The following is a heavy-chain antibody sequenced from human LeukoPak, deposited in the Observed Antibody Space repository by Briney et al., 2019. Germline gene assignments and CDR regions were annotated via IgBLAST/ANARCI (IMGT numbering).Heavy chain of an antibody. D-gene: IGHD2-2*02. CDR3: AIQPQVVVVVPAAICWFDP. V-gene: IGHV5-51*01. CDR1: GYSFTSYW. CDR2: IYAGESDT. Sequence: GEPLKISCKGSGYSFTSYWIGWVPQLPGKGLGWMGIIYAGESDTRYRPSFQGRVTISAEKSSSPCFLQWTSLKPSDTPMYSRAIQPQVVVVVPAAICWFDPWGQGTLVTVSS. J-gene: IGHJ5*02.